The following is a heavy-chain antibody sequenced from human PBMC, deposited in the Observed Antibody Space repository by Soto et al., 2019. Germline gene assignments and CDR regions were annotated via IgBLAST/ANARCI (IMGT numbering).Heavy chain of an antibody. D-gene: IGHD2-2*01. V-gene: IGHV5-51*01. CDR2: IYPADSDT. J-gene: IGHJ4*02. Sequence: EVQLVQSGAEVKKPGESLKISCKGSGYNFNTYWIGWVRQMPGKGLEWMGIIYPADSDTRYNPSFQGQVTISADKSVSTAYLQWSSLEASDTAIYYFARQYAAFDYWGEGTLVTVSS. CDR1: GYNFNTYW. CDR3: ARQYAAFDY.